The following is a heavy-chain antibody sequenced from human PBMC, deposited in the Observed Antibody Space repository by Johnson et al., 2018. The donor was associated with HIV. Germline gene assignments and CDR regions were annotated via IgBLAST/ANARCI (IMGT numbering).Heavy chain of an antibody. CDR2: LYSGGST. Sequence: VQLVESGGGLIQPGGSLRLSCAASGFTVSSNYMGWVRQAPGKGLEWVSVLYSGGSTYYTDSVKGRFTISRDNSKNTLSLEMNSLRAEDTAVYFCARDPCTGASCLPGAFDIWGQGTLVTVSS. CDR1: GFTVSSNY. J-gene: IGHJ3*02. CDR3: ARDPCTGASCLPGAFDI. D-gene: IGHD2-15*01. V-gene: IGHV3-53*01.